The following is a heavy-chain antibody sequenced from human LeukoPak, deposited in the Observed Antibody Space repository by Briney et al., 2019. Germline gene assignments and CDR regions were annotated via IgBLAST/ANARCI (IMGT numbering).Heavy chain of an antibody. V-gene: IGHV3-7*01. CDR1: GFSVRDFW. D-gene: IGHD1-1*01. Sequence: PGGSLRLSCAASGFSVRDFWMAWVRQAPGKGLEWVAHIKEDRTADYYVDSVKGRFSISKDDGKNSLHLLMNSLRVEDTAVYYCVRGGWELDYWGQGTLVTVSS. CDR3: VRGGWELDY. CDR2: IKEDRTAD. J-gene: IGHJ4*02.